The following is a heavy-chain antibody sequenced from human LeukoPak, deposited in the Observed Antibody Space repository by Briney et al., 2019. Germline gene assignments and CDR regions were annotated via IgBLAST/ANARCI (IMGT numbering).Heavy chain of an antibody. D-gene: IGHD2-15*01. CDR2: IYPGDSHT. V-gene: IGHV5-51*01. CDR1: GYSFTSYW. CDR3: ARPGYCSGGGCYSVGY. Sequence: GESLKISCKGSGYSFTSYWIGWVRQMPGKGLEWMGIIYPGDSHTRYSPSFQGQVTISADKSISTAYLQWSSLKASDTAMYYCARPGYCSGGGCYSVGYWGQGTLVTVSS. J-gene: IGHJ4*02.